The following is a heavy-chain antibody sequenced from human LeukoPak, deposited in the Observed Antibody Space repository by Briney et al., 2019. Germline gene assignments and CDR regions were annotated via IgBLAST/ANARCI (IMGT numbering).Heavy chain of an antibody. J-gene: IGHJ5*02. CDR3: ARVLKYYYDSSGYYYVWFDP. Sequence: SETLSLTCTVSGGSISSYYWSWIRQPPGKGLEWIGYIYYSGSTNYNPSLKSRVTISVDTSKNQFSLKLSSVTAADTAVYYCARVLKYYYDSSGYYYVWFDPWGQGTLVTVSS. V-gene: IGHV4-59*01. D-gene: IGHD3-22*01. CDR1: GGSISSYY. CDR2: IYYSGST.